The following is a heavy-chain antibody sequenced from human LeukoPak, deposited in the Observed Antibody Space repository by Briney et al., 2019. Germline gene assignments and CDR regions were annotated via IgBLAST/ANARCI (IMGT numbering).Heavy chain of an antibody. CDR2: IYHSGST. V-gene: IGHV4-38-2*01. D-gene: IGHD4-17*01. CDR3: ARHDYGDYHWFDP. Sequence: SETLSLTCAVSGYSISSGYYWGWIRQPPGKGLEWIGSIYHSGSTYYNPSLKSLVTISVDTSKNQFSLKLSSVTAADTAVYYCARHDYGDYHWFDPWGQGTLVTVSS. CDR1: GYSISSGYY. J-gene: IGHJ5*02.